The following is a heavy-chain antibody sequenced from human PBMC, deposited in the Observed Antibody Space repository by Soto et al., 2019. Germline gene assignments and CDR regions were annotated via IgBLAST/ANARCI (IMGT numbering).Heavy chain of an antibody. CDR2: IFSGGST. Sequence: GSLRLSCAASGFIVSSNYMSWVRQAPGKGLEWVSVIFSGGSTDYADSVKGRFTMSRDISKNTLYLQMNSLRVDDTAVYFCVKEFKGAFDHWGPGTLVTVSS. V-gene: IGHV3-53*01. J-gene: IGHJ4*02. CDR1: GFIVSSNY. CDR3: VKEFKGAFDH. D-gene: IGHD3-16*01.